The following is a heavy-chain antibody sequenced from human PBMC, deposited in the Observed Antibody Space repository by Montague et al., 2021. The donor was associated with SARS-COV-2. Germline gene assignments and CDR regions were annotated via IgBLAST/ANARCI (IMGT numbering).Heavy chain of an antibody. Sequence: CAISGDSVASNTAGWSSIRQTPSRGLGWLGRTYYRSKRYYDYAVSVKSRMTISPDTSKNQFSLQLSSVTPEDRAVYYCARDPRYGLSWSFDYWGQGTLVTVS. CDR2: TYYRSKRYY. CDR3: ARDPRYGLSWSFDY. V-gene: IGHV6-1*01. CDR1: GDSVASNTAG. D-gene: IGHD5-18*01. J-gene: IGHJ4*02.